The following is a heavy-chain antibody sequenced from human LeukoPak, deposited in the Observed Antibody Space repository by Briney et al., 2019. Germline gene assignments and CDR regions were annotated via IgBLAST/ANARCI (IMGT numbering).Heavy chain of an antibody. Sequence: PGGSLRLSCAASGFTFISYSMTWVRQAPGKGLEWVSYINSGSSTMYYADSVKGRFTISRDNAKNSLYLQMNSLRAEDTAVYYCARDQRYCSSSSCPWEPFDYWGQGTLVTVSS. CDR3: ARDQRYCSSSSCPWEPFDY. J-gene: IGHJ4*02. CDR1: GFTFISYS. V-gene: IGHV3-48*04. CDR2: INSGSSTM. D-gene: IGHD2-2*01.